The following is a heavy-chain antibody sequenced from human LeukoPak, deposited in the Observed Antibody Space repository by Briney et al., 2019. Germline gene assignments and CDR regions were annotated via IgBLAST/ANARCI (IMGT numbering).Heavy chain of an antibody. CDR3: ARKVRGVYNFDN. CDR2: IYHSGSA. Sequence: PSETLSLTCAVSGGSISSSNWWNWVRQPPGKGLEWIGEIYHSGSANYNPSLRSRVTISLVKSENQFSLKLNSVTAADTAVYYCARKVRGVYNFDNWGQGTLVTVSS. V-gene: IGHV4-4*02. CDR1: GGSISSSNW. J-gene: IGHJ4*02. D-gene: IGHD3-10*01.